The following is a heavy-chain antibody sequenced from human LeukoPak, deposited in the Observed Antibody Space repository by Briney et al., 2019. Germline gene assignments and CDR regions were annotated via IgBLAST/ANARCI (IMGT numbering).Heavy chain of an antibody. J-gene: IGHJ4*02. Sequence: PGGSLRLSCAASGFTFSRYSMNCVRQAPGKGLEWGSYISSSSTIYYAVSVKGRFTISRDHAKNSLYLQMNSLRAEDTAVYYCARFGLIWFGELFRYFDYWGQGTLVTVSS. D-gene: IGHD3-10*01. CDR3: ARFGLIWFGELFRYFDY. CDR2: ISSSSTI. V-gene: IGHV3-48*01. CDR1: GFTFSRYS.